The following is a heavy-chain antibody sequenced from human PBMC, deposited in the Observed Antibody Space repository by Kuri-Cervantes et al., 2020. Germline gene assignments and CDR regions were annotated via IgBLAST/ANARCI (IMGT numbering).Heavy chain of an antibody. J-gene: IGHJ5*02. Sequence: ASVKVSCKASGYTFTSYAMHWVRQAPGQRLEWMGWINAGNGNTKYSQKFQGRVTMTRDTSTSTVYMEMSSLRSEDTAVYYCARGDDVVVPAPFDPWGQGTLVTVSS. CDR2: INAGNGNT. CDR3: ARGDDVVVPAPFDP. CDR1: GYTFTSYA. D-gene: IGHD2-2*01. V-gene: IGHV1-3*01.